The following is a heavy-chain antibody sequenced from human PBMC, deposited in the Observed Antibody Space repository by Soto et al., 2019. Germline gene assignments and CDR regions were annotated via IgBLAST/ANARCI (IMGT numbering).Heavy chain of an antibody. CDR3: ARGRKQLVPAARDNWFDP. V-gene: IGHV4-59*01. CDR1: GGSISSYY. D-gene: IGHD2-2*01. J-gene: IGHJ5*02. CDR2: IYNSGTT. Sequence: SETLSLTCTVSGGSISSYYWSWFRQPPEKGLEWIGYIYNSGTTNYSPSLKSRVTISVDTSKNQFSLKLSSVTAADTAVYYCARGRKQLVPAARDNWFDPWGQGTLVTVSS.